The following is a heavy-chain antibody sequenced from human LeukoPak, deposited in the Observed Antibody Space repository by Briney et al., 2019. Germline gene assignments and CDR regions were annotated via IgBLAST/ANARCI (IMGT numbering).Heavy chain of an antibody. J-gene: IGHJ4*02. CDR1: GYSFTSYW. CDR3: ATRQVAGTGSGYYFDY. CDR2: IYPGDSDT. Sequence: GESLKISCKGSGYSFTSYWIGWVRQMPGKGLEWMGIIYPGDSDTRYSPSFQGQVTISADKSISTAYLQWSSLKASDTAMYYCATRQVAGTGSGYYFDYWGQGTLVTVSS. V-gene: IGHV5-51*01. D-gene: IGHD6-19*01.